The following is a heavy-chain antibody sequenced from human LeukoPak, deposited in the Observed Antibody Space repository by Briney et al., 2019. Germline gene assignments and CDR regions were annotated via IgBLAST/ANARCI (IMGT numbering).Heavy chain of an antibody. CDR1: GGSFSGYY. D-gene: IGHD1-7*01. CDR2: INHSGST. J-gene: IGHJ4*02. V-gene: IGHV4-34*01. Sequence: SETLSLTCAVYGGSFSGYYWSWIRQPPGKGLEWIGEINHSGSTNYNPSLKSRVTISVDTSKNQFSLKLSSVTAADTAVYYCARGSITGTTHFDYWGQGTLVTVSS. CDR3: ARGSITGTTHFDY.